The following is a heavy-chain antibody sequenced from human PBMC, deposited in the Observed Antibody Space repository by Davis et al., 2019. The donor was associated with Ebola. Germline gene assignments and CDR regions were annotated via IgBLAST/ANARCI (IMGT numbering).Heavy chain of an antibody. Sequence: PGGSLRLSCTASGFTFNNYWMTWVRQAPGKGLEWVANIKGDGSQIGYAGSVKGRFTISRDNGKKSLFLQMDSLRGEDTAVYNFVKNSGCYKLDCWGQGILGTVSS. D-gene: IGHD6-19*01. CDR1: GFTFNNYW. J-gene: IGHJ4*02. V-gene: IGHV3-7*01. CDR2: IKGDGSQI. CDR3: VKNSGCYKLDC.